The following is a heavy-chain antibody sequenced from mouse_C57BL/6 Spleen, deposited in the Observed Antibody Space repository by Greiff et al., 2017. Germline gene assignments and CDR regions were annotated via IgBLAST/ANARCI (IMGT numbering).Heavy chain of an antibody. CDR1: GFTFSDYG. D-gene: IGHD1-1*01. CDR2: ISSGSSTI. V-gene: IGHV5-17*01. CDR3: ASPFITTVGFDY. Sequence: EVNVVESGGGLVKPGGSLKLSCAASGFTFSDYGMHWVRQAPEKGLEWVAYISSGSSTIYYADTVKGRFTISRDNAKNTLFLQMTSLRSEDTAMYYCASPFITTVGFDYWGQGTTLTVSS. J-gene: IGHJ2*01.